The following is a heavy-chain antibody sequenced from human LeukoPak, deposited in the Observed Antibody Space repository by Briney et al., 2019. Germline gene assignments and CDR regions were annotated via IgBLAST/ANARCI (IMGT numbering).Heavy chain of an antibody. CDR3: ARDSAAADRGWFDP. D-gene: IGHD6-13*01. CDR2: IYYSGST. Sequence: SETLSLTCTVSGGSISSSSYYWGWIRQPPGRGLEWIGSIYYSGSTYYNPSLKSRVTISVDTSKNQFSLKLSSVTAADTAVYYCARDSAAADRGWFDPWGQGTLVTVSS. V-gene: IGHV4-39*07. J-gene: IGHJ5*02. CDR1: GGSISSSSYY.